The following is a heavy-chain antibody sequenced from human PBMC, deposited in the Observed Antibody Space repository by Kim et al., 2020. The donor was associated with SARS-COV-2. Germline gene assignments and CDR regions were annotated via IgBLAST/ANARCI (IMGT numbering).Heavy chain of an antibody. V-gene: IGHV6-1*01. J-gene: IGHJ4*02. CDR2: YN. Sequence: YNEYAVSVRRRITINPDTSKNQCSLQLNAVTPEDTAVYYCARSLRPDFDYWGQGILVTVSS. CDR3: ARSLRPDFDY.